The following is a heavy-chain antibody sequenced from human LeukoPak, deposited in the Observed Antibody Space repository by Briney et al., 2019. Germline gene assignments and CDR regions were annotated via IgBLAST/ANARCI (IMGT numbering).Heavy chain of an antibody. CDR1: GLTVSSNF. CDR3: ARSRVVGATSPFDY. CDR2: IYGGGTT. Sequence: GGSLRLSCAASGLTVSSNFMSWVRQAPGKGLEWVSVIYGGGTTYYADSVKGRFTISRDQSKNTLYLQMNSLRAEDTAVYYCARSRVVGATSPFDYWGQGTLVAVSS. J-gene: IGHJ4*02. V-gene: IGHV3-66*01. D-gene: IGHD1-26*01.